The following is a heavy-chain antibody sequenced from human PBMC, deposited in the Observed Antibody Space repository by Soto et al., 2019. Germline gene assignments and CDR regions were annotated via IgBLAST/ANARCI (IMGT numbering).Heavy chain of an antibody. CDR1: GYTFSTSG. CDR2: ISTYNGDT. Sequence: QVQLVQSGAEVRKPGASVKVSCKASGYTFSTSGMSWLRQAPGQGLEWMGWISTYNGDTNDAPKFQDRVTMTSDTHTRTVYMELRSPRSDATAVNYCARAGAAPYYYCGMEVWGQGTRVTVSS. CDR3: ARAGAAPYYYCGMEV. J-gene: IGHJ6*02. D-gene: IGHD2-15*01. V-gene: IGHV1-18*01.